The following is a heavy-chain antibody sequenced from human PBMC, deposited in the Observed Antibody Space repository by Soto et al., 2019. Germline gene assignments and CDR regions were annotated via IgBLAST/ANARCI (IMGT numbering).Heavy chain of an antibody. CDR3: ARDGGDGYNYDYYYYGMDV. CDR2: IYYSGST. CDR1: GGSISSYY. V-gene: IGHV4-59*01. Sequence: SETLSLTSTVSGGSISSYYWSWIRQPPGKGLEWIGYIYYSGSTNYNPSLKSRVTISVDTSKNQFSLKLSSVTAADTAVYYCARDGGDGYNYDYYYYGMDVWGQGTTVTVSS. J-gene: IGHJ6*02. D-gene: IGHD5-12*01.